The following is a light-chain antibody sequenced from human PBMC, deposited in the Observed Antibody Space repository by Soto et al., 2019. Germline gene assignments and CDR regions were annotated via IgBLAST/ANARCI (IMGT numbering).Light chain of an antibody. V-gene: IGLV2-14*03. J-gene: IGLJ1*01. CDR3: SSYTGSTPPYV. CDR2: DVS. CDR1: SSDVGAYNY. Sequence: QSALTQPASVSGSPGQSITISCTGTSSDVGAYNYVSWYQQHPGKAPKLLIFDVSNRPSGVSSRVSGSKSGNTASLTISGLQAEDEADYFCSSYTGSTPPYVFGTGTKLT.